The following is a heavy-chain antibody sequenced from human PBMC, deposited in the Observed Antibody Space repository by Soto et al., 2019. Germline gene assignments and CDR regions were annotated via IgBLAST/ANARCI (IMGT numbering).Heavy chain of an antibody. V-gene: IGHV4-34*01. CDR3: ASRDIVVVPAARGRNWFDP. CDR2: INHSGST. Sequence: PSETLSLTCAVYGGSFSGYYWSWIRQPPGKGLEWIGEINHSGSTNYNPSLKSRVTISVDTSKNQFSLKLSSVTAADTAVYYCASRDIVVVPAARGRNWFDPWGQGTLVTV. J-gene: IGHJ5*02. D-gene: IGHD2-2*01. CDR1: GGSFSGYY.